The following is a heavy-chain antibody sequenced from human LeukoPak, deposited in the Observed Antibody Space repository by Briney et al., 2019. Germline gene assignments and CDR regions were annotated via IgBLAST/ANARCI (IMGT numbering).Heavy chain of an antibody. J-gene: IGHJ4*02. D-gene: IGHD3-22*01. V-gene: IGHV1-18*04. CDR2: ISAYNGNT. CDR1: GYTFTGYY. CDR3: ARGPSFYYYDSSGYSGPVDY. Sequence: ASVKVSCKASGYTFTGYYMHWVRQAPGQGLEWMGWISAYNGNTNYAQKLQGRVTMTTDTSTSTAYMELRSLRSDDTAVYYCARGPSFYYYDSSGYSGPVDYWGQGTLVTVSS.